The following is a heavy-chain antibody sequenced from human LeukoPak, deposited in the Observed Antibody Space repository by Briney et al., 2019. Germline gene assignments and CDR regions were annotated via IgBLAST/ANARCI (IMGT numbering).Heavy chain of an antibody. CDR2: VHLDGRT. Sequence: PSETLSLTCGVSGGSVSSTNWWTWIRQPPGKGLEWIGEVHLDGRTNFNPSLKSRLTLSVDLSENHVSLKLTSVTAADTAVYYCAREGGFYRPLDYSGQGTLVTVSS. D-gene: IGHD6-25*01. V-gene: IGHV4-4*02. CDR1: GGSVSSTNW. CDR3: AREGGFYRPLDY. J-gene: IGHJ4*02.